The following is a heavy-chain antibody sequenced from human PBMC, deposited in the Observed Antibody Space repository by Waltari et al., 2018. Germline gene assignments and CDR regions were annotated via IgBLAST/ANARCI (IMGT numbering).Heavy chain of an antibody. Sequence: QVQLQQWGAGLLKPSETLSLTCAVYGGSFSGYYWSWIRQPPGKGLEWIGEINHSGRTNYNPSLNSRVTISVDTSKNQFSLKLSSVTAADTAVYYCATAPLRYFDWLIYWGQGTLVTVSS. J-gene: IGHJ4*02. CDR2: INHSGRT. D-gene: IGHD3-9*01. CDR3: ATAPLRYFDWLIY. V-gene: IGHV4-34*01. CDR1: GGSFSGYY.